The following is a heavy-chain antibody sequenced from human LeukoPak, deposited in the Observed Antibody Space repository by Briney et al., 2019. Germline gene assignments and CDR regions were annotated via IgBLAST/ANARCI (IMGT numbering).Heavy chain of an antibody. V-gene: IGHV3-30*18. CDR2: ISYDGSNK. CDR3: AKDGLLYSYGYCVY. CDR1: GFTFSSYR. J-gene: IGHJ4*02. Sequence: PGGSLRLSCAASGFTFSSYRMPWVRQAPGKGLEWVAVISYDGSNKYYADSVKGRFTISRDNSKNTLYLQMNSLRAEDTAVYYCAKDGLLYSYGYCVYWGQGTLVTVSS. D-gene: IGHD5-18*01.